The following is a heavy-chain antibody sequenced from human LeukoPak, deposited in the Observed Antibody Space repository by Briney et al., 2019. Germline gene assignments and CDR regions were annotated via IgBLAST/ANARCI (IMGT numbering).Heavy chain of an antibody. Sequence: GESLKISCKGSGYSFTSYWIGWVRQMPGKGLEWMGIIYPGDSDTRYSPSFQGQVTISADKSISTAYLQWSSLKASDTAMYYCAKSCRSSTSCYNYWGQGTLVTVSS. V-gene: IGHV5-51*01. CDR2: IYPGDSDT. J-gene: IGHJ4*02. D-gene: IGHD2-2*02. CDR3: AKSCRSSTSCYNY. CDR1: GYSFTSYW.